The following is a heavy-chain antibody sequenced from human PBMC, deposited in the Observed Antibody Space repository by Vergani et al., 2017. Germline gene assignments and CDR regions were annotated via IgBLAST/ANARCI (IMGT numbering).Heavy chain of an antibody. J-gene: IGHJ2*01. V-gene: IGHV4-4*08. CDR2: VFRNGNV. Sequence: QVQLQESGPGVVKPSQTLSLPCAVSGASIDSFYWSWIRQSPGKGLEWIGYVFRNGNVNYNPSFNFRVAIDTSNNELSLSVTSVTAADTAVYYCARDFGGEWYFDLWGRGATVTVSS. CDR3: ARDFGGEWYFDL. CDR1: GASIDSFY. D-gene: IGHD4-23*01.